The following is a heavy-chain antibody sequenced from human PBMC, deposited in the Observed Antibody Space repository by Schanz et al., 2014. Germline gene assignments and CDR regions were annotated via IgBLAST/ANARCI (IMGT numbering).Heavy chain of an antibody. CDR2: FHHEDGDT. V-gene: IGHV1-24*01. CDR3: ATETSRTWFYNDVDV. CDR1: GYSLNELS. Sequence: QVQLVQSGAEVKKPGASVKVSCKVSGYSLNELSMHWVRQAPGRGLEWMGGFHHEDGDTVYAQKFQGRVIMTEDTSTDTAYVALSRLTSQDTGVYYCATETSRTWFYNDVDVWGQGTPVTVSS. D-gene: IGHD2-2*01. J-gene: IGHJ6*02.